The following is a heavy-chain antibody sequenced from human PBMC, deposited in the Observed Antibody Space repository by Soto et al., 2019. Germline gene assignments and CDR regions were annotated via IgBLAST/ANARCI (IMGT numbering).Heavy chain of an antibody. CDR1: GFTVSDNF. CDR3: AGGTWEGCNI. D-gene: IGHD1-26*01. CDR2: IYAVGTT. V-gene: IGHV3-66*01. J-gene: IGHJ3*02. Sequence: EVQLVESGGNSVQPGGSLRLSCAASGFTVSDNFMSWVRQAPGKGLEWVSVIYAVGTTFHADSVKGRFIMSRDNYKNTLHIQMNSLRVDDTAIYYCAGGTWEGCNIWGQGTMVTVSS.